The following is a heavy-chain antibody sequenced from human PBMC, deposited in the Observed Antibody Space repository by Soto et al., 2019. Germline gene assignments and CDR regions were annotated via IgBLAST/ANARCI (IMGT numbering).Heavy chain of an antibody. V-gene: IGHV3-73*01. CDR3: TSPLYSGYDENFDY. Sequence: GGSLRLACATSGFTFSVSAMHWVRQASGKGLEWVGRIRSKANSYATAYAASVKGRFTISRDDSKNTAYLQMNSLKTEDTAVYYCTSPLYSGYDENFDYWGQGTLVTVSS. D-gene: IGHD5-12*01. CDR1: GFTFSVSA. CDR2: IRSKANSYAT. J-gene: IGHJ4*02.